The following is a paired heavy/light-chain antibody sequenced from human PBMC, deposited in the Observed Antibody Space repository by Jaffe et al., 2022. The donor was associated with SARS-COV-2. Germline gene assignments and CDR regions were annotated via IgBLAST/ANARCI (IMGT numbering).Heavy chain of an antibody. J-gene: IGHJ6*02. Sequence: EVQLVESGGGLVQPGGSLRLSCEASGFDFNPYSMNWVRQAPGKGPEWLAYISGSSNTIYYAGSVRGRFTISRDNAKNSVFLEMYSLRDEDTAVYYCARRTRMIRGVISFYSMDVWGQGTTVTVSS. CDR1: GFDFNPYS. CDR3: ARRTRMIRGVISFYSMDV. V-gene: IGHV3-48*02. CDR2: ISGSSNTI. D-gene: IGHD3-10*01.
Light chain of an antibody. V-gene: IGKV3-20*01. CDR2: GAS. CDR3: QQYGGSLFT. J-gene: IGKJ2*01. CDR1: QTVTNND. Sequence: EVVLTQSPGTLSVSPGERATLSCRASQTVTNNDLAWYQQKRGQAPRLLIYGASSRAAGIPERFSGSGSGTDFTLTISGLESEDFAVYYCQQYGGSLFTFGQGTKLEI.